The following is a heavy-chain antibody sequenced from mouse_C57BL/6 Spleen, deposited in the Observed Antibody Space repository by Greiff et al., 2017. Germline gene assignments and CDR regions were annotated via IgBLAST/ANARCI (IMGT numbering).Heavy chain of an antibody. CDR3: ALPTTAYYFDY. V-gene: IGHV8-8*01. CDR2: IWWDDDK. Sequence: QVQLKESGPGILQPSQTLSLTCSFSGFSLSTFGMGVGWIRQPSGKGLEWLAHIWWDDDKYYNPALKSRLTISKDTSKNQVFLKIANVDTADTATYYCALPTTAYYFDYWGQGTTLTVSS. D-gene: IGHD1-2*01. CDR1: GFSLSTFGMG. J-gene: IGHJ2*01.